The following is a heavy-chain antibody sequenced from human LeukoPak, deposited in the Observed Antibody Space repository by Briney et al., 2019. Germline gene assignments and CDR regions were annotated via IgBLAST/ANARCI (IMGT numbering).Heavy chain of an antibody. J-gene: IGHJ6*03. CDR1: GFTFSSYW. CDR2: INSDGSST. CDR3: ARGPGYYYYYYMDV. Sequence: PGGSLRLSCAASGFTFSSYWMHWVRHAPGKGMVWVSRINSDGSSTSYADSVKGRFTISRDNAKNTLYLQMNSLRDEDTAVYYCARGPGYYYYYYMDVGGKGTTVTVSS. V-gene: IGHV3-74*01.